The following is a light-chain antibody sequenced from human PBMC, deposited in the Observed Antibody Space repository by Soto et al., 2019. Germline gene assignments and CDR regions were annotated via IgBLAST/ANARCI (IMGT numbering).Light chain of an antibody. CDR2: DVD. Sequence: QSALTQPPSASGSPGQSVTISCSGTSSDVGGYDSVSWYQHHSGKVPKLIIFDVDKWPSGVPDRFSGFKSGNSASLTVSGLRVEDEADYYSSSYAGSNTFVFGAGTKVTVL. CDR3: SSYAGSNTFV. V-gene: IGLV2-8*01. CDR1: SSDVGGYDS. J-gene: IGLJ1*01.